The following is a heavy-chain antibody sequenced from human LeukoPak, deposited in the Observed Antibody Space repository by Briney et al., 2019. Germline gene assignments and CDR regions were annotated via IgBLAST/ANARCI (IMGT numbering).Heavy chain of an antibody. V-gene: IGHV1-2*02. D-gene: IGHD6-19*01. Sequence: ASVKVSCKTSGYTFPGYYMHWVRQAPGQGLEWMGWINPNSGGTNYAQKFEGRATMTRDTSISTAYMELSRLRSDDTALYYCARGTAVADLLADYWGQGTLVTVSS. CDR3: ARGTAVADLLADY. J-gene: IGHJ4*02. CDR2: INPNSGGT. CDR1: GYTFPGYY.